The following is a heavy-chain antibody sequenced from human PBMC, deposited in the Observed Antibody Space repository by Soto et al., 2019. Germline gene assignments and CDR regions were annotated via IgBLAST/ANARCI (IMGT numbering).Heavy chain of an antibody. CDR1: GFTFSDYY. D-gene: IGHD3-22*01. Sequence: GGSLRLSCAASGFTFSDYYMSWIRQAPGKGLEWVSYISSSSTYIIYADSVKGRFTISRDNAKDSLYLQMNSLRAEDTAVYYCARDVVYDSSDSRYYFDYWGQGSLVTVSS. CDR2: ISSSSTYI. V-gene: IGHV3-11*05. J-gene: IGHJ4*02. CDR3: ARDVVYDSSDSRYYFDY.